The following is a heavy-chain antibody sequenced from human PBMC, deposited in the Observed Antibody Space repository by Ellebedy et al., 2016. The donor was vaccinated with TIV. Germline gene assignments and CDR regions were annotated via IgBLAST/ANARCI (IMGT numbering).Heavy chain of an antibody. V-gene: IGHV3-30*18. CDR3: AKDHGNGTYGFDY. D-gene: IGHD1-26*01. J-gene: IGHJ4*02. Sequence: PGGSLRLSCIVSGFTFSGFGVHWVRQAPGKGLEWVAVISSDGSNRFYADSVRGRFTLSRDNPKNPLYLQMNSLGGEDTAVYYCAKDHGNGTYGFDYWGQGALVTVSS. CDR1: GFTFSGFG. CDR2: ISSDGSNR.